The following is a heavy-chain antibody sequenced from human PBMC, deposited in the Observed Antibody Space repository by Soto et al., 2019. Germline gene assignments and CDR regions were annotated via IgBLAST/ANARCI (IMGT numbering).Heavy chain of an antibody. CDR1: GVSTGNFF. V-gene: IGHV4-59*01. CDR2: VSQGGAAAYMAEGDTT. Sequence: SETLSLTRTVSGVSTGNFFGRWIRQAPGQGLEWIGYVSQGGAAAYMAEGDTTGHNPALEGRATISLDLSKNQFSLMVTSSTPADEAVYYCARDRGGITVSSEPVGEWLDPWGQGILVTVSS. D-gene: IGHD2-8*01. J-gene: IGHJ5*01. CDR3: ARDRGGITVSSEPVGEWLDP.